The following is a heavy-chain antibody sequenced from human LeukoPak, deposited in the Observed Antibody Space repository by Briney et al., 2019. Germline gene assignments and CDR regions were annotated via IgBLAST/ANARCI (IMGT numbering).Heavy chain of an antibody. CDR1: GGSISSGGYY. J-gene: IGHJ4*02. CDR2: IYYSGST. Sequence: ASQTLSLTCTVSGGSISSGGYYWSWIRQHPGKGLEWIGYIYYSGSTYYNPSLKSRVTISVDTSKNRFSLKLSSVTAADTAVYYCARSFGDYSYFDYWGQGTLVTVSS. CDR3: ARSFGDYSYFDY. V-gene: IGHV4-31*03. D-gene: IGHD4-17*01.